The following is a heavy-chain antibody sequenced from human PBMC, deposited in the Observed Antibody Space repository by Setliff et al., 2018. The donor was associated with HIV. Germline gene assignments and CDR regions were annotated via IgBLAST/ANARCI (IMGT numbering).Heavy chain of an antibody. J-gene: IGHJ3*02. CDR3: ARDRTTYYFDSTGYLDAFDI. CDR1: GYMFIAYG. Sequence: ASVKVSCKTSGYMFIAYGMSWVRQAPGQGLEWLGWISAYNGNTNYAQIVQDRVTLTTDTFTNTAYMELRSLRSNDTAVYYCARDRTTYYFDSTGYLDAFDIWGQGTMVTVSS. CDR2: ISAYNGNT. V-gene: IGHV1-18*01. D-gene: IGHD3-22*01.